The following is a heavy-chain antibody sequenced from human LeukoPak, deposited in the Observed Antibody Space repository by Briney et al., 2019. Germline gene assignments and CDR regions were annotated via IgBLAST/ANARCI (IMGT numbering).Heavy chain of an antibody. CDR2: IWSDGSNK. CDR3: AGTSSGPERRGMDV. Sequence: GGSLRLSCAASKFTFSSYGMHRVRQAPGKGLEWVAVIWSDGSNKYYADSVKGRFTISRDNSKNTLYLQMNSLRAEDTAVYYCAGTSSGPERRGMDVWGQGTTVTVSS. V-gene: IGHV3-33*01. D-gene: IGHD6-19*01. CDR1: KFTFSSYG. J-gene: IGHJ6*02.